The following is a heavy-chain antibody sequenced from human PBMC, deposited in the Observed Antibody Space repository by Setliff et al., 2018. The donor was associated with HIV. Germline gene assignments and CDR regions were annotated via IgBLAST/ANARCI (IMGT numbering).Heavy chain of an antibody. Sequence: GGSLRLSCAASGFTFSSYAMSWVRQAPGKGLEWVSAISGSGGSTYYADSVKGRFTISRDNSKNTLYLQMNSLRAEDTAVYYCAREGGSERMPFFYYYMDVWGKGTTVTVSS. CDR3: AREGGSERMPFFYYYMDV. V-gene: IGHV3-23*01. CDR1: GFTFSSYA. D-gene: IGHD3-10*01. CDR2: ISGSGGST. J-gene: IGHJ6*03.